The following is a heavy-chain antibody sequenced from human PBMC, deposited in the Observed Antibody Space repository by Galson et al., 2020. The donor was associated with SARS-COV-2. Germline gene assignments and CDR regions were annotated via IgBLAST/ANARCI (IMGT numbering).Heavy chain of an antibody. CDR1: GGSISGSTYY. CDR3: ARHARPGHSSAWYEY. Sequence: SETLSLTCTVSGGSISGSTYYWGWISQPPGKGLEWIGSIFHSGTPHYSPSLESRVTISVDTSKNQFSLRLTSVTATDTALYYCARHARPGHSSAWYEYWGQGTLVTVSS. J-gene: IGHJ4*02. CDR2: IFHSGTP. D-gene: IGHD6-13*01. V-gene: IGHV4-39*01.